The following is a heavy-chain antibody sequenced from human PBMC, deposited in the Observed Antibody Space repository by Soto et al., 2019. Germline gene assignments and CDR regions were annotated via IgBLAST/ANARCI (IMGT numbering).Heavy chain of an antibody. Sequence: GASVKVSCKASGYTFTSYGISWVRQAPGQGLEWMGWISAYNGNTNYAQKLQGRVTMTTDTSTSTAYMELSSLRSEDTAVYYCARNYDYIWGSYRSQGGYMDAWGKGTTVTVSS. V-gene: IGHV1-18*01. CDR3: ARNYDYIWGSYRSQGGYMDA. J-gene: IGHJ6*03. CDR2: ISAYNGNT. D-gene: IGHD3-16*02. CDR1: GYTFTSYG.